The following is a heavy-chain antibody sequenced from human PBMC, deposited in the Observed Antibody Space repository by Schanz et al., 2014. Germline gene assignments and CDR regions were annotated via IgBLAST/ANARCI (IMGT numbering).Heavy chain of an antibody. CDR1: GYIFGSHG. CDR2: INAHTGNT. Sequence: QVQLVQSGAEVMKPGASVKVSCKASGYIFGSHGMTWVRQAPGQGPELMGWINAHTGNTQYAQKFQGRVTMTRDTSTSTVYMELSSLRSEDTAVYYCARDGEAAAGCDYWGQGTLVTVSS. D-gene: IGHD6-13*01. CDR3: ARDGEAAAGCDY. V-gene: IGHV1-8*01. J-gene: IGHJ4*02.